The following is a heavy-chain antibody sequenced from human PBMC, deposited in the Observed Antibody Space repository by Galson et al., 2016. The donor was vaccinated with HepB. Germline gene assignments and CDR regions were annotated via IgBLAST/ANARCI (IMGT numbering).Heavy chain of an antibody. D-gene: IGHD3-22*01. CDR2: INPSDGDT. V-gene: IGHV1-46*01. CDR1: GYSFTSYY. J-gene: IGHJ3*02. CDR3: ARALGYDSTGFYHDAFDI. Sequence: SVKVSCKASGYSFTSYYVHWLRQAPGQGFEWVGIINPSDGDTTYAQKLQGRATVTRDTSTSTVYMELRSLSSEDTALYYCARALGYDSTGFYHDAFDIWGQGAMVTVSP.